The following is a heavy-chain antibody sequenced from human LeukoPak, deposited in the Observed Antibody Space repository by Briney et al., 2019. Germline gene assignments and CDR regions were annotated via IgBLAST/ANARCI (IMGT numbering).Heavy chain of an antibody. CDR3: AHPTEYSSSWYGNWFDP. D-gene: IGHD6-13*01. J-gene: IGHJ5*02. CDR1: GFTFSSYA. V-gene: IGHV3-23*01. Sequence: GGSLRLSCAASGFTFSSYAMSWVRQAPGKGLEWVSAISGSGGSTYYADSLKGRFTISRDNSKNTLYLQMNSLRAEDTAVYYCAHPTEYSSSWYGNWFDPWAREPWSPSPQ. CDR2: ISGSGGST.